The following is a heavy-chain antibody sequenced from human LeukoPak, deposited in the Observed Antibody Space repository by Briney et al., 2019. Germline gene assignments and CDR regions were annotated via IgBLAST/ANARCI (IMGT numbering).Heavy chain of an antibody. CDR1: GFTFSSYA. CDR3: ARDQCSGGSCYPDLDY. V-gene: IGHV3-30-3*01. Sequence: PGGSLRLSCAASGFTFSSYAMHWVRQAPGKGLEWVAVISYDGSNKYYADSVKGRFTISRDNSKNTLYLQMNSLRAEDTAVYYCARDQCSGGSCYPDLDYWGQGTLVTVSS. J-gene: IGHJ4*02. CDR2: ISYDGSNK. D-gene: IGHD2-15*01.